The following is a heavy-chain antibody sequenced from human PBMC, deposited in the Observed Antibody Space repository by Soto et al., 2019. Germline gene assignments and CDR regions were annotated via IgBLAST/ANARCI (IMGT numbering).Heavy chain of an antibody. CDR2: IFSNDEK. CDR3: ARTTIFGVVINFDY. Sequence: QVTLKESGPVLVKPTETLTLTCTVSGFSLSNARMGVSWIRQPPGKALEWLAHIFSNDEKSYSTSLKSSLTISKDTSKSQVVLTMTNMDPVDTATYYCARTTIFGVVINFDYWGQGTLVTVSS. D-gene: IGHD3-3*01. J-gene: IGHJ4*02. CDR1: GFSLSNARMG. V-gene: IGHV2-26*01.